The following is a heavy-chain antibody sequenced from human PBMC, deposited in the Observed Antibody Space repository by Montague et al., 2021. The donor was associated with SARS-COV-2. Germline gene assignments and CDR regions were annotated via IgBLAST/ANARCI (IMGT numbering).Heavy chain of an antibody. J-gene: IGHJ4*02. V-gene: IGHV4-4*02. Sequence: SETLSLTCAVSGGAESRSKSWNWVCELPGKGLDWIGDLYHIGNTNYKPSLQSRFTISVDKSKNKFSLRLSSVTAADTSVYYCARSSFLGAHRFDYWGQGTLVTVSS. CDR3: ARSSFLGAHRFDY. CDR1: GGAESRSKS. D-gene: IGHD3-16*01. CDR2: LYHIGNT.